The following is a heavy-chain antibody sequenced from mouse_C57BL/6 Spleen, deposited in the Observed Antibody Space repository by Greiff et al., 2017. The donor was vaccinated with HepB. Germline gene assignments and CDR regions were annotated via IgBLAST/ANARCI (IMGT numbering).Heavy chain of an antibody. J-gene: IGHJ2*01. CDR2: IHPNSGST. D-gene: IGHD1-1*01. CDR1: GYTFTSYW. CDR3: ASNRGITTVVAEDY. Sequence: VQLQQPGAELVKPGASVKLSCKASGYTFTSYWMHWVKQRPGQGLEWIGMIHPNSGSTNYNEKFKSKATLTVDKSSSTAYMQLSSLTSEDSAVYYCASNRGITTVVAEDYWGQGTTLTVSS. V-gene: IGHV1-64*01.